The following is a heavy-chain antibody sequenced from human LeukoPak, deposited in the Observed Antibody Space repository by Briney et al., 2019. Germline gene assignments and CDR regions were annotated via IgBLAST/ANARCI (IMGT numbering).Heavy chain of an antibody. D-gene: IGHD6-19*01. CDR3: ARRAEMDGNFDY. J-gene: IGHJ4*02. CDR1: GGSISGSIYF. CDR2: INYSGST. Sequence: PSETLSLTCTVSGGSISGSIYFWAWIRQPPGRGLEWIGSINYSGSTYYNPSLKGRITISVDTSKNQFSLKLSSVTAADTAVYYCARRAEMDGNFDYWGQGTLVTVSS. V-gene: IGHV4-39*01.